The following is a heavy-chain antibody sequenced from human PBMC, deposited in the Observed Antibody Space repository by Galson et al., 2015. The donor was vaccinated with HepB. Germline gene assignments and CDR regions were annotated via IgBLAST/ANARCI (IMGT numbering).Heavy chain of an antibody. Sequence: SLRLSCAGSGFTFGDYSLNWFRQAPGKGLEWVGFIRNKAYGETTQYAASVKGRFTISRDDSKSIAYLQMGSLKTEDTAVYFCSRGHLFGVIWGQGTLVTVSS. V-gene: IGHV3-49*03. CDR3: SRGHLFGVI. CDR1: GFTFGDYS. J-gene: IGHJ4*02. D-gene: IGHD3-10*02. CDR2: IRNKAYGETT.